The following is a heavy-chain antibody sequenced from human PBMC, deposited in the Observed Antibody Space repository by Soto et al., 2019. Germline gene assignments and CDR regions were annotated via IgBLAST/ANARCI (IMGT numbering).Heavy chain of an antibody. V-gene: IGHV3-30*18. J-gene: IGHJ4*02. Sequence: QVQVVESGGGVVQPGRSLRLSCAASGFIFRSSGMHWVRQAPGKGLEWVAAISHDGSSKSYGDSVKGRLTISRDTSKNTLYLQMYSLSAEDTAVYYCAKDWINTWSFDYWGQGALVTVSS. CDR1: GFIFRSSG. CDR3: AKDWINTWSFDY. CDR2: ISHDGSSK. D-gene: IGHD2-2*03.